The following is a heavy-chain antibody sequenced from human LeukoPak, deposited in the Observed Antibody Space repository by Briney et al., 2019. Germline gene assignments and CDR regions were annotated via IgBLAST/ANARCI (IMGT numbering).Heavy chain of an antibody. V-gene: IGHV3-23*01. CDR3: AKARITMIVAPPFDY. Sequence: GGSLRLSCAASGFTFSSYSMNWVRQAPGKGLEWVSAISGSGGSTYYADSVEGRFTISRDNSKNTLYLQMNSLRAEDTAVYYCAKARITMIVAPPFDYWGQGTLVTVSS. CDR2: ISGSGGST. CDR1: GFTFSSYS. D-gene: IGHD3-22*01. J-gene: IGHJ4*02.